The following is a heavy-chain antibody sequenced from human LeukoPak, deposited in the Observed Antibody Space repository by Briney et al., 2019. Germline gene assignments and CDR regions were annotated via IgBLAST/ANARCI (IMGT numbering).Heavy chain of an antibody. D-gene: IGHD4-17*01. CDR1: GFTFSSYA. CDR2: ISYDGSNK. Sequence: PGGSLRLSCAASGFTFSSYAMHWVRQAPGKGLEWVAVISYDGSNKYYADSVKGRFTISRDNSKNTLYLQMNSLRAEDTAVYYCAREPGDYDDYWGQGTLVTVSS. J-gene: IGHJ4*02. V-gene: IGHV3-30-3*01. CDR3: AREPGDYDDY.